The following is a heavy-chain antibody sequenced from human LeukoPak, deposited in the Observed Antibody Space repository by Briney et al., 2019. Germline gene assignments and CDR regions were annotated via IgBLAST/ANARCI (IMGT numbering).Heavy chain of an antibody. V-gene: IGHV4-39*01. CDR1: GGSISSSSYY. CDR3: WSYFNLYYFDY. D-gene: IGHD2/OR15-2a*01. J-gene: IGHJ4*02. Sequence: SETLSLTCTVSGGSISSSSYYWGWIRQPPGKGLEWIGSIYYSGSTYYNPSLKSRVTISVDTSKNQFSLKLSSVTAADTAVYYCWSYFNLYYFDYWGQGTLVTVSS. CDR2: IYYSGST.